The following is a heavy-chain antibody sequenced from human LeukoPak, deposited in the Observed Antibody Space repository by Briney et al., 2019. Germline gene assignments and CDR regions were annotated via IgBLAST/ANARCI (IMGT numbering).Heavy chain of an antibody. V-gene: IGHV4-39*01. CDR3: VSHYNDYGDYGAFDI. CDR1: GGSISSSSYY. J-gene: IGHJ3*02. Sequence: PSETLSLTCTVSGGSISSSSYYWGWIRQPPGKGLEWIGSIYYSGSTYYNPSLKSRVTIFVDTSKNQFSLKLSSVTAADTAVYYCVSHYNDYGDYGAFDIWGQGTMVTVSS. D-gene: IGHD4-17*01. CDR2: IYYSGST.